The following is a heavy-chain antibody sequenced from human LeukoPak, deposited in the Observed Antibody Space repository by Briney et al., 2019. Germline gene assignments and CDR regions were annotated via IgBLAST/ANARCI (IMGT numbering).Heavy chain of an antibody. CDR2: IYPGDSDT. J-gene: IGHJ4*02. CDR3: ARHISDCGGDCPFDY. D-gene: IGHD2-21*02. Sequence: ASVKVSCKASGGTFSSYAISWVRQAPGQGLEWMGRIYPGDSDTRYSPSFEGQVTISADKSIATAYLQWSGLKASDTAMYYCARHISDCGGDCPFDYWGQGTLVTVSS. CDR1: GGTFSSYA. V-gene: IGHV5-51*01.